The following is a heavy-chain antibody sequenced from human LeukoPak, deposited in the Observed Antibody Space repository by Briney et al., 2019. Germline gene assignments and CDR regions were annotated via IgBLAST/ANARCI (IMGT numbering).Heavy chain of an antibody. D-gene: IGHD3-22*01. Sequence: GGSLRLSCAASGFTFSDYYMSWIRQAPGKGLEWVSYISSSGSTIYYADSVKGRFTISRDNAKNSLYLQMNSLKAEDTAVYYCARDRAYYYDSSGYYFDYWGQGTLVTVSS. V-gene: IGHV3-11*01. CDR1: GFTFSDYY. CDR2: ISSSGSTI. CDR3: ARDRAYYYDSSGYYFDY. J-gene: IGHJ4*02.